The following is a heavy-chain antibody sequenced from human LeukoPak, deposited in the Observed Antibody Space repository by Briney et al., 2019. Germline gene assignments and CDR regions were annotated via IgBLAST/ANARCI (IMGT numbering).Heavy chain of an antibody. Sequence: PGGSLRLSCAASGFTFSSYALHWVRQAPGKGLEWVAVMSCDGNSEYYSDSVKGRFTISTDNSKNTLYLHMNSLRAEDTAVYYCARGTTTSCYSAASYWGQGILVTVSS. CDR2: MSCDGNSE. V-gene: IGHV3-30-3*01. CDR1: GFTFSSYA. J-gene: IGHJ4*02. D-gene: IGHD2-2*02. CDR3: ARGTTTSCYSAASY.